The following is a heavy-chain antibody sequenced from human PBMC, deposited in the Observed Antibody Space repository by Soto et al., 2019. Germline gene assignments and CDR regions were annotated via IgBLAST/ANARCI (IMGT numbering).Heavy chain of an antibody. D-gene: IGHD2-15*01. CDR2: ISAYNGNT. CDR1: GYSFTNYG. CDR3: STADCSGGTCRLCYYYGMDI. J-gene: IGHJ6*02. V-gene: IGHV1-18*01. Sequence: ASLKVSCKASGYSFTNYGISWVRQPPGQGLEGMGWISAYNGNTNYAQQFQRRVTLTTDTSTNTASMELRSLRSDDSAVYYCSTADCSGGTCRLCYYYGMDIWGQGTTVTVS.